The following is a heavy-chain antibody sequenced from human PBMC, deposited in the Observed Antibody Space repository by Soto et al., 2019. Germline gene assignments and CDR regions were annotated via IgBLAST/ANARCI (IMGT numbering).Heavy chain of an antibody. CDR3: ARGLAAAGRRGYFDY. CDR1: GGSFSGYY. V-gene: IGHV4-34*01. CDR2: INHSGST. D-gene: IGHD6-13*01. Sequence: QVQLQQWGAGLLKPSETLSLTCAVYGGSFSGYYWSWIRQPPGKGLEWIGEINHSGSTNYNPSLKSRVTISVDTSKNQCSLKLRSVTAADTAVYYCARGLAAAGRRGYFDYWGQGTLVTVSS. J-gene: IGHJ4*02.